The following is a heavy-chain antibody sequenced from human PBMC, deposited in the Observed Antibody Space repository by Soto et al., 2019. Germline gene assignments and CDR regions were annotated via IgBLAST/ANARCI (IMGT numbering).Heavy chain of an antibody. CDR2: MNPNSGNT. Sequence: ASVKVSCKASVYTFTSYDINWVRQATGQGLEWMGWMNPNSGNTGYAQKFQGRVTMTRNTSISTAYMELSSLRSEDTAVYYCARGSLRFLEWSNYGMDVWGQGTTVTVSS. CDR3: ARGSLRFLEWSNYGMDV. V-gene: IGHV1-8*01. CDR1: VYTFTSYD. D-gene: IGHD3-3*01. J-gene: IGHJ6*02.